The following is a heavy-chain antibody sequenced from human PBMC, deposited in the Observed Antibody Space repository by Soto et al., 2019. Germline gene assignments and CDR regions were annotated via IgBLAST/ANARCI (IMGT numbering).Heavy chain of an antibody. CDR1: GCTFTSYG. J-gene: IGHJ4*02. D-gene: IGHD5-18*01. Sequence: QVQLVQSGAEVKKPGASVKVSCKASGCTFTSYGISWVRQAPGQGLEWMGWISAHNGNTKYAQKRVGRVTMTTDTSTSTAYMEVRSLRSDDTAVYYCARDTAMALPDAWGQGTLVTVSS. V-gene: IGHV1-18*01. CDR2: ISAHNGNT. CDR3: ARDTAMALPDA.